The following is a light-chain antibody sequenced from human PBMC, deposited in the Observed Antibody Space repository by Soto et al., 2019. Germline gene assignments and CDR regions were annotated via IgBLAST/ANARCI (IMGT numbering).Light chain of an antibody. CDR1: QSVAANY. V-gene: IGKV3D-15*01. Sequence: VELTPAPKTLSLAPGDGATVTCVASQSVAANYLAWYQQKRGQAPRLLIYGASSRATGIPDRFSGSGSGTEFTHTISSLQSEDFAVYYCQQYNNWPQTFGQGTKVDNK. CDR2: GAS. CDR3: QQYNNWPQT. J-gene: IGKJ1*01.